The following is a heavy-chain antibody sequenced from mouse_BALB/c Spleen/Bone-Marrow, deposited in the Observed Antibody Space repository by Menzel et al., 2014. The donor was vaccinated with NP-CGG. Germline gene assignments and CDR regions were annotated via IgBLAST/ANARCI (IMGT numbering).Heavy chain of an antibody. D-gene: IGHD4-1*01. CDR3: TRNWDDYFDY. CDR1: GYTFTDYE. Sequence: VQLQQSGAELVRPGASVTLSCKASGYTFTDYEIHWVKQTPVHGLEWIGAIDPETGGNAYNQKFKGKATLTADKSSSTAYMELRSPTSEDSAVYYCTRNWDDYFDYWGQGTTLTVSS. V-gene: IGHV1-15*01. CDR2: IDPETGGN. J-gene: IGHJ2*01.